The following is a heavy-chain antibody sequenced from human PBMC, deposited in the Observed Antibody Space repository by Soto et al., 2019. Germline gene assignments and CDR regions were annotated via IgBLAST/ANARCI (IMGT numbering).Heavy chain of an antibody. V-gene: IGHV3-23*01. D-gene: IGHD2-2*01. CDR1: AFTFSNFA. CDR3: AKGYCSSPSCSFDY. CDR2: ISGTSDTT. Sequence: GVPLRLSCAAAAFTFSNFAMNWVRQAPGKGLEWVSGISGTSDTTYNADSVKGRSTISRNNPKNTVYLQMNSLRAEDTALYYCAKGYCSSPSCSFDYWDQVTLVT. J-gene: IGHJ4*02.